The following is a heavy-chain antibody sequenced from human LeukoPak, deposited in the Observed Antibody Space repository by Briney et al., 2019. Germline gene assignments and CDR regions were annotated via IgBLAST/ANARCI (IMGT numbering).Heavy chain of an antibody. J-gene: IGHJ6*02. D-gene: IGHD3-3*01. CDR3: ARLGSEVGLYHVDV. V-gene: IGHV4-39*01. Sequence: SETLSLTCTVSGGSISGSSYYGGWIRQPPGKGLEWIGNIYYRGSTYYNPSLKSRVTISGETSWNQFSLKLSSVTAADTAVYYVARLGSEVGLYHVDVWGRGTTVTVSS. CDR1: GGSISGSSYY. CDR2: IYYRGST.